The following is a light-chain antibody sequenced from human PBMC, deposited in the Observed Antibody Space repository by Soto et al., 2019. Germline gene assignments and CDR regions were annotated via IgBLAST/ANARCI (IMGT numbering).Light chain of an antibody. CDR2: DVS. CDR3: CSYAGSYTLVV. Sequence: QSALTQPASVSGSPGQSITISCTGTSSDVGGYNYVSWYQQHPGKAPKLMIYDVSKRPSGVPDRFSGSKSGNTASLTISGLQXEDEXDYYCCSYAGSYTLVVFGGGTKVTVL. V-gene: IGLV2-11*01. J-gene: IGLJ2*01. CDR1: SSDVGGYNY.